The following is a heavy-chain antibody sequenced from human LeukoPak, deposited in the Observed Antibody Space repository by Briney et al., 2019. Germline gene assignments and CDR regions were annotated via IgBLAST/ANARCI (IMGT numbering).Heavy chain of an antibody. J-gene: IGHJ4*02. CDR2: MNPNSGNT. V-gene: IGHV1-8*02. D-gene: IGHD3-22*01. Sequence: ASVKVSCKASGYTFTGYYMHWVRQAPGQGLEWMGWMNPNSGNTGYAQKFQGRVTMTRNTSISTAYMELSSLRSEDTAVYCCARGEGNYYDSSNRGNDYWGQGTLVTVSS. CDR3: ARGEGNYYDSSNRGNDY. CDR1: GYTFTGYY.